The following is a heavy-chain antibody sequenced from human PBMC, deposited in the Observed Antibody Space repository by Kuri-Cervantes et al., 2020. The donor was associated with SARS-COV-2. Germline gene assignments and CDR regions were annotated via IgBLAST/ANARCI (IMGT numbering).Heavy chain of an antibody. Sequence: ESLKISCTVSGGSMRYFYWSWIRQPPGRGLEWIGYIYYSGDTDYNPSLKSRVTISIDTSKNQLSLKLSSVTAADRAVYYCARHFNDCSNGVCRTYYYYSMDVWGQGTMVTVSS. D-gene: IGHD2-8*01. CDR2: IYYSGDT. V-gene: IGHV4-59*01. CDR1: GGSMRYFY. CDR3: ARHFNDCSNGVCRTYYYYSMDV. J-gene: IGHJ6*02.